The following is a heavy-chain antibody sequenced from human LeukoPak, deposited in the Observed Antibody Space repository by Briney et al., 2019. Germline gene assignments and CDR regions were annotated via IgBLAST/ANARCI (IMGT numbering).Heavy chain of an antibody. CDR1: GFTVSSNY. D-gene: IGHD2-2*01. CDR2: ISWDGGCT. J-gene: IGHJ2*01. Sequence: GGSLRLSCAASGFTVSSNYMSWVRQAPGKGLEWVSLISWDGGCTYYADSVKGRFTISRDNSKNSLYLQMNSLRTEDTALYYCAKEMPSNWYFDLWGRGTLVTVSS. V-gene: IGHV3-43*01. CDR3: AKEMPSNWYFDL.